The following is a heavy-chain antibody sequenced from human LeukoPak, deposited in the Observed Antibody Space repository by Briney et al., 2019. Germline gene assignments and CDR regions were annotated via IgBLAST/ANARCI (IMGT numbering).Heavy chain of an antibody. Sequence: SETPSLTCGVFGGSFSGYYWSWFRQPPGKGLEWIGEINHSGTTNYNPSLKSRVTISRDTSRNHFSLTLSSVTAADTAMFYCARGLIVYGSGSYFDYWGQGTQVTVSS. CDR1: GGSFSGYY. CDR3: ARGLIVYGSGSYFDY. CDR2: INHSGTT. V-gene: IGHV4-34*01. J-gene: IGHJ4*02. D-gene: IGHD3-10*01.